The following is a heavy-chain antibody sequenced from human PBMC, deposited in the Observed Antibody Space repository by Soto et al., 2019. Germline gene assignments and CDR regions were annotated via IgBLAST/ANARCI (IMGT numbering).Heavy chain of an antibody. J-gene: IGHJ6*03. CDR2: IYYSGST. CDR1: GGSISSYY. Sequence: SETLSLTCTVSGGSISSYYWSWIRQPPGKGLEWIGYIYYSGSTNYNPSLKSRVTISVDTSKNQFSLKLSSVTAADTAVYYCARQGIGMSAISIYYYYYYMDVWGKGTTVTVSS. CDR3: ARQGIGMSAISIYYYYYYMDV. V-gene: IGHV4-59*08. D-gene: IGHD2-8*01.